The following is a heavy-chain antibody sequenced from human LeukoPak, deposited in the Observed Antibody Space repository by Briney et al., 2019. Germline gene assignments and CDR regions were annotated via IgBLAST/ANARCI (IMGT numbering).Heavy chain of an antibody. V-gene: IGHV4-59*01. CDR1: GGSISSYY. CDR2: IYYSGST. Sequence: SETLSLTCTVSGGSISSYYWSWIRQSPGKGLEWIGYIYYSGSTNYNPSLKSRVTISVDTSKNQFSLKLSSVTAADTAVYYCARNSGYYYFDYWGQGTLVTVSS. CDR3: ARNSGYYYFDY. J-gene: IGHJ4*02. D-gene: IGHD3-22*01.